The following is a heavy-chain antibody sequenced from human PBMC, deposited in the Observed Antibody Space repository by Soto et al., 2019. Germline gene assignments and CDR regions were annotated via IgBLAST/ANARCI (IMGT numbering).Heavy chain of an antibody. CDR3: ARGGSAWYEGAY. V-gene: IGHV3-7*01. Sequence: EVQLVESGGGLVQPGGSLRLSCAASGVTFSNYWMTWVRQAPGKGLEWVANIKEDGSEKYYVDSVKGRFTISRDNAKNSLFLQMNSLRAEDTAVYYCARGGSAWYEGAYWGQGTLVTVSS. J-gene: IGHJ4*02. CDR1: GVTFSNYW. D-gene: IGHD6-19*01. CDR2: IKEDGSEK.